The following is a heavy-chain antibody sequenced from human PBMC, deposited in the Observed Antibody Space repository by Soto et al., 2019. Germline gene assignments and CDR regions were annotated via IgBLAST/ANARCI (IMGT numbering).Heavy chain of an antibody. D-gene: IGHD1-26*01. V-gene: IGHV1-2*04. CDR3: ARLRVGATQHDAFDI. Sequence: ASVKVSCKASGYTFTGYYMHWVRQAPGQGLEWMGWINPNSGGTIYAQKFQGWVTMTRDTSISTAYMEPSRLRSDDTAVYYCARLRVGATQHDAFDIWGQGTMVTVSS. CDR1: GYTFTGYY. J-gene: IGHJ3*02. CDR2: INPNSGGT.